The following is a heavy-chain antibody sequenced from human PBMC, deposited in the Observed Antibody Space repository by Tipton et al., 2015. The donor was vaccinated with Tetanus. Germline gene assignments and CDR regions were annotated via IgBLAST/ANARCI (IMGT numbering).Heavy chain of an antibody. CDR1: GVSMIDSY. J-gene: IGHJ5*02. Sequence: LRLSCTVSGVSMIDSYWNWIRQPAGKGLEWIGRIYSSGTTNYDPSLRGRVTMSIDTSKNRFSLKLDSVTAADTGVYFCFRVGRESCSGGTCYSPFGPWGRGTLVTVSS. CDR2: IYSSGTT. CDR3: FRVGRESCSGGTCYSPFGP. D-gene: IGHD2-15*01. V-gene: IGHV4-4*07.